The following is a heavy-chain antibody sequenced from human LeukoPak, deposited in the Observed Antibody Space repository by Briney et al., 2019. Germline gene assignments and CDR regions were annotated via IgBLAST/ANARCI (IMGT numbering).Heavy chain of an antibody. V-gene: IGHV4-4*02. CDR2: INHSGST. D-gene: IGHD2-2*01. CDR3: ARLDHIVVVPAAPQAHAFDI. Sequence: SETLSLTCAVSGGSIGSSNWWSWIRQPPGKGLEWIGEINHSGSTNYNPSLKSRVTISVDTSKNQFSLKLSSVTAADTAVYYCARLDHIVVVPAAPQAHAFDIWGQGTMVTVSS. CDR1: GGSIGSSNW. J-gene: IGHJ3*02.